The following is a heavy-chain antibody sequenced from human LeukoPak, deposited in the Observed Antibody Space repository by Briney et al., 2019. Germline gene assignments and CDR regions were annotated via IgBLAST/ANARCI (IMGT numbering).Heavy chain of an antibody. CDR3: ARRNYCVSTSCTYYYYYMDV. Sequence: ASVKVSCKASGGTFSSYAISWVRQAPGQGLEWMGGIIPIFGTANYAQKFQGRVTITADEPTSTAYMELSSLRSEDTAVYYCARRNYCVSTSCTYYYYYMDVWGKGTTVTVSS. CDR1: GGTFSSYA. V-gene: IGHV1-69*13. CDR2: IIPIFGTA. J-gene: IGHJ6*03. D-gene: IGHD2-2*01.